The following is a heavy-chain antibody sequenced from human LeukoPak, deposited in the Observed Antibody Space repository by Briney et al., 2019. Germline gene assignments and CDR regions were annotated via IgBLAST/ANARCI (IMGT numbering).Heavy chain of an antibody. CDR3: ARSEIYNYGYNPYTKFDF. D-gene: IGHD5-18*01. J-gene: IGHJ4*02. CDR2: FSGGSGST. CDR1: GFTFNSHV. Sequence: GGSLRLSCAASGFTFNSHVMSWVRQAPGKGLKWVSAFSGGSGSTYYADSVRGRFTISGDTSKNTLYLQMNSRRAEDTAVYYCARSEIYNYGYNPYTKFDFWGQGTLVTVSS. V-gene: IGHV3-23*01.